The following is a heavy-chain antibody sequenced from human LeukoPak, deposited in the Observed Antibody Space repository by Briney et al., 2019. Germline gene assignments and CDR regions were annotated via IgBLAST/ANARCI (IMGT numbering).Heavy chain of an antibody. CDR2: ISAYNGNT. CDR1: GYTFTSYG. J-gene: IGHJ6*02. D-gene: IGHD2-15*01. Sequence: ASVKVPCKASGYTFTSYGISWVRQAPGQGLEWMGWISAYNGNTNYAQKLQGRVTMTTDTSTSTAYMELRSLRSDDTAVYYCARDSYCSGGSCYYYYYGMDVWGQGTTVTVSS. CDR3: ARDSYCSGGSCYYYYYGMDV. V-gene: IGHV1-18*01.